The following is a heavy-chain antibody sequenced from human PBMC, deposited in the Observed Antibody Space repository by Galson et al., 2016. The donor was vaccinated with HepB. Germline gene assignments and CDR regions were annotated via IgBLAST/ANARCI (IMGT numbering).Heavy chain of an antibody. J-gene: IGHJ4*02. CDR1: GFSFSDYY. CDR3: ARSSMILVDFLDY. D-gene: IGHD3-22*01. V-gene: IGHV3-11*06. CDR2: ISSSSSYT. Sequence: SLRLSCAASGFSFSDYYMSWIRQAPGKGLEWVSYISSSSSYTNYADSVKGRFIISRDNAKNSLYLQMNSLRAEDTAVYYCARSSMILVDFLDYWGQGTLVTVSS.